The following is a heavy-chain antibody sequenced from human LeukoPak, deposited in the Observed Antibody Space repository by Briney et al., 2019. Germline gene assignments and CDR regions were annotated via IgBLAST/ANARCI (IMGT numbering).Heavy chain of an antibody. V-gene: IGHV1-18*01. CDR3: ARVAPLIAVAGLFDY. Sequence: ASVKVSCKVSGYTFTSYGISWVRQAPGQGLEWMGWISAYNGNTNYAQKLQGRVTMTTDTSTSTAYMELRSLRSDDTAVYYCARVAPLIAVAGLFDYWGQGTLVTVSS. CDR1: GYTFTSYG. D-gene: IGHD6-19*01. J-gene: IGHJ4*01. CDR2: ISAYNGNT.